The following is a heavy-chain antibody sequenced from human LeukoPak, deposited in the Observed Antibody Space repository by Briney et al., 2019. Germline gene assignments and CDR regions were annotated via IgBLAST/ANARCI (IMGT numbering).Heavy chain of an antibody. CDR3: ARHYEHFDY. D-gene: IGHD4-17*01. V-gene: IGHV4-30-4*01. Sequence: SETLSLTCTVSGGSISSGDYYWSCIRQPPGKGLESIGYMSYSGSTYYNPSLKSRVTISVDTSKNQFSLKLSSVTAADTAVYYCARHYEHFDYWGQGTLVTVSS. CDR2: MSYSGST. CDR1: GGSISSGDYY. J-gene: IGHJ4*02.